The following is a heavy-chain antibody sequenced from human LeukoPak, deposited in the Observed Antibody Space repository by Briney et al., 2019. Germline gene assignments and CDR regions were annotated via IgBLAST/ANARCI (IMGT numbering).Heavy chain of an antibody. CDR2: INPSGGST. Sequence: GASVKVSCKASGYTFTSYYMHWVRQAPGQGLEWMGIINPSGGSTSYAQKFQGRVTMTRDMSTSTVYMELSSLRSEDTAVYYCARDAHQNDQRGFLFYWGQGTLVTVSS. D-gene: IGHD1-1*01. CDR3: ARDAHQNDQRGFLFY. CDR1: GYTFTSYY. J-gene: IGHJ4*02. V-gene: IGHV1-46*01.